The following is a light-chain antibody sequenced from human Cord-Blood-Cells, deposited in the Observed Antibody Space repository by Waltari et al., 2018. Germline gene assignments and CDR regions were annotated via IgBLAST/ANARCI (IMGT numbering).Light chain of an antibody. Sequence: EIVMTQSPATLSVSPGERATLSCRASQSVSSNLAWYQQKPGQAPRLLIYCASTRATGIPARFSGSGSGTDFTLTISSLQSEDFAVYYCQQYNNWPPLTFGGGTKVEIK. CDR2: CAS. V-gene: IGKV3-15*01. J-gene: IGKJ4*01. CDR1: QSVSSN. CDR3: QQYNNWPPLT.